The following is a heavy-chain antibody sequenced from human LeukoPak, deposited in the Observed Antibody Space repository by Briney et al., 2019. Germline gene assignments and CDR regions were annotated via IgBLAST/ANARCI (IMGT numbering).Heavy chain of an antibody. CDR2: ISGSGGST. CDR3: ARDWPSEWQQLPDYDAVDI. D-gene: IGHD6-13*01. CDR1: GFTFSSYA. Sequence: GGSLRLSCAASGFTFSSYAMSWVRQPPGKGLEWVSSISGSGGSTYDADSVKGRFTISRDNSKNPLDLQMNSLRADDTAVYYCARDWPSEWQQLPDYDAVDIWGQGTMVTVSS. V-gene: IGHV3-23*01. J-gene: IGHJ3*02.